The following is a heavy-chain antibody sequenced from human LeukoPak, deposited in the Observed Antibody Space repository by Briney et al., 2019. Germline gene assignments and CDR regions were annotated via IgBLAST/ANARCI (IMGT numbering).Heavy chain of an antibody. CDR2: IIPIFGTA. CDR1: GGTFSSYA. D-gene: IGHD1-14*01. V-gene: IGHV1-69*05. Sequence: SVKVSCKASGGTFSSYAISWVRQAPGQGLEWMGGIIPIFGTANYAQKFQGRVTITTDESTSTAYMELSSLRSEDTAVYYCASSGPGALYYFDYWGQGTLVTVSS. CDR3: ASSGPGALYYFDY. J-gene: IGHJ4*02.